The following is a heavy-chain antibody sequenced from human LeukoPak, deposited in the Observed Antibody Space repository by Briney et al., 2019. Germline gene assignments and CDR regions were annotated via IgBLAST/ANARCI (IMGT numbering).Heavy chain of an antibody. CDR2: ISYDGSNK. Sequence: GGSLRLSCAASGFTFSSYAMHWVRQAPGKGLEWVAVISYDGSNKYYADSVKGRFTISRDNSKNTLYLQMNSLRAEDTAVYYCARDGRGYCTNGVCYRGDYYYYYMDVWGKETTVTVSS. CDR1: GFTFSSYA. D-gene: IGHD2-8*01. V-gene: IGHV3-30*01. J-gene: IGHJ6*03. CDR3: ARDGRGYCTNGVCYRGDYYYYYMDV.